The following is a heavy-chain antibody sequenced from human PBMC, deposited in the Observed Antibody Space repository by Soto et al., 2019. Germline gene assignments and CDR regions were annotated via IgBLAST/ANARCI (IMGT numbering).Heavy chain of an antibody. CDR1: GYTFTGYY. Sequence: GASVKVSCKASGYTFTGYYMHWVRQAPGQGLEWMGWINPNSGGTNYAQKFQGWVTMTRDTSMSTAYMELSSLGSEDTAVYYCARGTGAAAGPHVPFDYWGQGTLVTVSS. V-gene: IGHV1-2*04. CDR3: ARGTGAAAGPHVPFDY. CDR2: INPNSGGT. D-gene: IGHD6-13*01. J-gene: IGHJ4*02.